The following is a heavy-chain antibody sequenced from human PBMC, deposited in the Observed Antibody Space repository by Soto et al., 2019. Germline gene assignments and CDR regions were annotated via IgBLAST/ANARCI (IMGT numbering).Heavy chain of an antibody. CDR1: GYTFTSYY. J-gene: IGHJ6*02. V-gene: IGHV1-46*01. CDR3: ARDLTEGYCSGGSCYYGMDV. D-gene: IGHD2-15*01. CDR2: INPSGGST. Sequence: ASVKVSCTASGYTFTSYYMHWVRQAPGQGLEWMGIINPSGGSTSYAQKFQGRVTMTRDTSTSTVYMELSSLRSEDTAVYYCARDLTEGYCSGGSCYYGMDVWGQGTTVTV.